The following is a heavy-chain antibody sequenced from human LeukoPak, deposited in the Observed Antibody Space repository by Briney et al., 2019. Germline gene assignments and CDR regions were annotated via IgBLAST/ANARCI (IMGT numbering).Heavy chain of an antibody. CDR1: GGSISSYY. CDR3: ARVLDGYYYMDV. J-gene: IGHJ6*03. D-gene: IGHD3-3*01. Sequence: PSETLSLTCTVSGGSISSYYWSWIRQPPGKGLEWIGYIYYSGSTNYNPSLKSRVTISVDTSKNQFSLKLSSVTAADTAVYYCARVLDGYYYMDVWGKGTTVTVSS. V-gene: IGHV4-59*08. CDR2: IYYSGST.